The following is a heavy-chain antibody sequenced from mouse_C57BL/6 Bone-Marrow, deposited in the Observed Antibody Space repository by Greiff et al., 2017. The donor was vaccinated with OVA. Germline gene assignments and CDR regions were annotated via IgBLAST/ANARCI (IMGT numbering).Heavy chain of an antibody. CDR2: IYPGDGDT. Sequence: LVESGPELVKPGASVKISCKASGYAFRSSWMNWVKQRPGKGLEWIGRIYPGDGDTNYNGKFKGKATLTADKSSSTAYMQLSSLTSEDSAVYFCARHEDGYYASYFDYWGQGTTLTVSS. V-gene: IGHV1-82*01. CDR1: GYAFRSSW. CDR3: ARHEDGYYASYFDY. D-gene: IGHD2-3*01. J-gene: IGHJ2*01.